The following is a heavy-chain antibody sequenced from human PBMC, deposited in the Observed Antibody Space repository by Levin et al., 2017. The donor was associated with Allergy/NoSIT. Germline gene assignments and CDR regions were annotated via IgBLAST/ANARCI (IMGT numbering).Heavy chain of an antibody. J-gene: IGHJ4*02. D-gene: IGHD2-21*02. CDR2: IRRDGSES. V-gene: IGHV3-7*01. CDR3: AKYTIRGDYWDY. Sequence: GESLKISCAASGFTFSSFWMTWVRQAPGKGLEWVANIRRDGSESKYADSVKGRFTISRDNSKNSLYLQMNSLRAEDTAVYYCAKYTIRGDYWDYWGQGTLVTVSS. CDR1: GFTFSSFW.